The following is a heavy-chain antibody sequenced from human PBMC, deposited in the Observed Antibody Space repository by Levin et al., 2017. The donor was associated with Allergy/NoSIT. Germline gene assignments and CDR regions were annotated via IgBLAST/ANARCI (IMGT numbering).Heavy chain of an antibody. V-gene: IGHV4-39*01. CDR1: GDSISSNSFY. CDR3: ARAPDS. J-gene: IGHJ4*02. Sequence: PSETLSLTCTVSGDSISSNSFYWGWIRQPPGKGLEWIGSMYYSGSTYYNPSLKSRVTISVDTSKSQFSLSLSSVTAADTAVYYCARAPDSWGQGTLVTVSS. CDR2: MYYSGST.